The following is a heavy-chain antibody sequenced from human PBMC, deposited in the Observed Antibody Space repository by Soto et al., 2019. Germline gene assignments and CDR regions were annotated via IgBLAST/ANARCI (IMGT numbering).Heavy chain of an antibody. D-gene: IGHD3-3*01. CDR2: ISGSGGST. J-gene: IGHJ6*02. CDR3: AKAPICGVVTPSYGMDV. CDR1: GFTFSSYA. V-gene: IGHV3-23*01. Sequence: GGSLRLSCAASGFTFSSYAMSWVRQAPGKGLEWVSAISGSGGSTYYADSVKGRFTISRDNSKNTLYLQMNSLRAEDTAVYYCAKAPICGVVTPSYGMDVWGQGTTVTVSS.